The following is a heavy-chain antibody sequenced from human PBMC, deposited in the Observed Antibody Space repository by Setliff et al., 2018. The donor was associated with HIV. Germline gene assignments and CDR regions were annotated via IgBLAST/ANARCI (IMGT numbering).Heavy chain of an antibody. J-gene: IGHJ4*02. CDR2: FDPEDGET. V-gene: IGHV1-24*01. Sequence: ASVKVSCKVSGYTLTELSMHWVRQAPGKGLEWMGGFDPEDGETTYAQKFQGRVTMTEDTSTDTAYMELSSLRSEDTAVYYCATWEIAVAGTGFDYWGQGTLVTVSS. CDR1: GYTLTELS. CDR3: ATWEIAVAGTGFDY. D-gene: IGHD6-19*01.